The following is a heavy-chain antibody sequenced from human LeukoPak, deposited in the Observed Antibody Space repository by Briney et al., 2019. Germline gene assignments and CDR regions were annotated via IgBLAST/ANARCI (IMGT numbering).Heavy chain of an antibody. CDR1: GFTFSSYW. Sequence: PGGSLRLSCAASGFTFSSYWMSWVRQPPGKGLEWIGEINHSESTNYNPSLKSRVTISIDKSKNQFSLNLSSVTAADTAVYYCAIGSNSAWELLAYWGQGTLVTVSS. V-gene: IGHV4-4*02. D-gene: IGHD1-26*01. J-gene: IGHJ4*02. CDR2: INHSEST. CDR3: AIGSNSAWELLAY.